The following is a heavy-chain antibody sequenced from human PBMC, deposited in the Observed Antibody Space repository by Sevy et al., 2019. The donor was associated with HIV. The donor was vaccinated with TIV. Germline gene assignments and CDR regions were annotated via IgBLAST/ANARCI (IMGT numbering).Heavy chain of an antibody. J-gene: IGHJ4*02. Sequence: GGSLRLSCAASGFSFSSYAMSWVRQAPGKGLEWVSTISGSGGNTYYADSVKGRFTISRDNSKNTLYLQMNSLRAEDTAVYYCAKGRVDNGNSDYFDYWGQGTLVTVSS. D-gene: IGHD2-8*01. CDR2: ISGSGGNT. V-gene: IGHV3-23*01. CDR3: AKGRVDNGNSDYFDY. CDR1: GFSFSSYA.